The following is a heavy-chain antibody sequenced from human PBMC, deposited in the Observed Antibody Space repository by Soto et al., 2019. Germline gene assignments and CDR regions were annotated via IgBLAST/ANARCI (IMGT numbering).Heavy chain of an antibody. CDR3: ARDFKTYGDSGGDAFDI. V-gene: IGHV3-66*01. CDR1: GFTVSSNY. D-gene: IGHD4-17*01. CDR2: IYSGGST. J-gene: IGHJ3*02. Sequence: EVQLVESGGGLVQPGGSLRLSCAASGFTVSSNYMSWVRQAPGKGLEWVSVIYSGGSTYYADSVKGRFTISRDNSKNTLYLQMNSLRAEDTAVYYCARDFKTYGDSGGDAFDIWGQGTMVTVSS.